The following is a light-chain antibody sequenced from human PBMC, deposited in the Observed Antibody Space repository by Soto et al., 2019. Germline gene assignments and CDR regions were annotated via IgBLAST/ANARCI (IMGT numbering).Light chain of an antibody. J-gene: IGKJ3*01. Sequence: DIQMTQSPSTLSASVGGRVTITCRASQSVGTWVAWYQQKPGKAPKLLIYGAPNLESGVPSRCSGSGSGTDFTLTDTAVQTDDCATYFGQFYYRNTLSFGPGTKVDI. V-gene: IGKV1-5*01. CDR2: GAP. CDR1: QSVGTW. CDR3: QFYYRNTLS.